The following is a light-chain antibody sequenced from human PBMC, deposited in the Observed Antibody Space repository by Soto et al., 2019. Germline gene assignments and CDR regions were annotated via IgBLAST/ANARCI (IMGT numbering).Light chain of an antibody. V-gene: IGKV1-39*01. CDR3: QQSYSTPRT. Sequence: DIQMTQSPSSLSASVGDRVTIACRASQSISSYLNWYQQKPGKAPKVLIYAASSLESGVPSRFSGSGSGTDFTLTISSLQPEDFATYYCQQSYSTPRTFGQGNKVEIQ. CDR2: AAS. CDR1: QSISSY. J-gene: IGKJ1*01.